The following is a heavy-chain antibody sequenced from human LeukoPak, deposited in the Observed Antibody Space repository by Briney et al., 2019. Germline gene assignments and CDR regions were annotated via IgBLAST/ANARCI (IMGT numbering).Heavy chain of an antibody. V-gene: IGHV4-39*07. CDR3: ARGTVDDFWSGYSDSAYYFDY. CDR2: IYHSGST. CDR1: GGSISSSSYY. J-gene: IGHJ4*02. D-gene: IGHD3-3*01. Sequence: SETLSLTCTVSGGSISSSSYYWGWTRQPPGKGLEWIGSIYHSGSTYYNPSLKSRVTISVDTSKNQFSLKLSSVTAADTAVYYCARGTVDDFWSGYSDSAYYFDYWGQGTLVTVSS.